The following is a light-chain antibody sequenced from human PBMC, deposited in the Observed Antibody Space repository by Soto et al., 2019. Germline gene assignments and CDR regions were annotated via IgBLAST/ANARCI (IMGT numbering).Light chain of an antibody. J-gene: IGLJ2*01. V-gene: IGLV1-51*01. CDR3: GTWDSGLSVVL. CDR1: SSNIGNNY. Sequence: QSVLTQPPSVSAAPGQKVTISCSGSSSNIGNNYVSWYQQLPGTAPKLLINDNDKRPSEIPDRFSGSKSGTSATLGITGLQTGDEADYFCGTWDSGLSVVLFGGGTKLTVL. CDR2: DND.